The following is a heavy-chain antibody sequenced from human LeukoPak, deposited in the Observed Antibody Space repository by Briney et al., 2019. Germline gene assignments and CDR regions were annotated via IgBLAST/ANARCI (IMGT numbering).Heavy chain of an antibody. Sequence: GASVKVSCKVSGYTLTELSMHWVRQASGKGLEGMGGFDPEDGETIYAQKFQGRVTMTEDTSTDTAYMELSSLRSEDTAVYYCATVYYGGNGNHYYYYGMDVWGQGTTVTVSS. CDR2: FDPEDGET. CDR3: ATVYYGGNGNHYYYYGMDV. J-gene: IGHJ6*02. CDR1: GYTLTELS. V-gene: IGHV1-24*01. D-gene: IGHD4-23*01.